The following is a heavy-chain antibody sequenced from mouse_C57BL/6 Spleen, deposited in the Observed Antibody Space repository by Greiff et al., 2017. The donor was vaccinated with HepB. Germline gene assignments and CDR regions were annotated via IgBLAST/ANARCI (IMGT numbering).Heavy chain of an antibody. V-gene: IGHV1-26*01. D-gene: IGHD1-1*01. J-gene: IGHJ3*01. CDR1: GYTFTDYY. CDR3: ARRGDYYGSSSTWFAY. CDR2: INPNNGGT. Sequence: EVQLQQSGPELVKPGASVKISCKASGYTFTDYYMNWVKQSHGKSLEWIGDINPNNGGTSYNQKFKGKATLTVDKSSSTAYMELRSLTSEDSAVYYGARRGDYYGSSSTWFAYWGQGTLVTVSA.